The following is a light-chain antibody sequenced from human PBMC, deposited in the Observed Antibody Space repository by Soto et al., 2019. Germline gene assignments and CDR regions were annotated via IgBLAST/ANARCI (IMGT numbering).Light chain of an antibody. CDR3: QSYDSSLTTFV. CDR2: GDN. J-gene: IGLJ1*01. Sequence: QSVLTQPSSASGTPGQRVTISCSGSSSNIGTNTVHWYQQLPGTAPKRLIYGDNNRPSGVPDRFSGSKSGTSASLAITGLQPEDEADYYCQSYDSSLTTFVFGTGTKVTVL. V-gene: IGLV1-40*01. CDR1: SSNIGTNT.